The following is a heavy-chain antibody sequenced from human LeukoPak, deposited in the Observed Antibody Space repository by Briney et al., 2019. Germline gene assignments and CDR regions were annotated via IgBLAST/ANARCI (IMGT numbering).Heavy chain of an antibody. CDR1: GGSISSYY. CDR3: ARRTGIALDY. V-gene: IGHV4-59*08. CDR2: IYYSGST. Sequence: SETLSLTCTVSGGSISSYYWSWIRQPPGKGLEWIGYIYYSGSTNYNPSLKSRVTISVDTSKNQFSLKLSSVTAADTAVYYCARRTGIALDYWGQETLVTVSS. D-gene: IGHD6-13*01. J-gene: IGHJ4*02.